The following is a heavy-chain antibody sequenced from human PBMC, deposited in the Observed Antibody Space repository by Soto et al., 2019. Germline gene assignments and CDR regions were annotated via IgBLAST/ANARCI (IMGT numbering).Heavy chain of an antibody. D-gene: IGHD2-15*01. Sequence: ASVKVSFKASGYTFTGYYMHWLRQAPGQGLEWMGWINPNSGGTNYAQKFQGWVTMTRDTSISTAYMELSRLRSDDTAVYYCARATQDNYYGMDVWGQGTTVTVSS. CDR2: INPNSGGT. V-gene: IGHV1-2*04. J-gene: IGHJ6*02. CDR3: ARATQDNYYGMDV. CDR1: GYTFTGYY.